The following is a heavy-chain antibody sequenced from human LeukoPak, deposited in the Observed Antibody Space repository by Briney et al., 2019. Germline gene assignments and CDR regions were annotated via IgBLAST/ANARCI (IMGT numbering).Heavy chain of an antibody. D-gene: IGHD6-19*01. Sequence: PSETLSLTCAVYGGSFSGYYWSWIRQPPGRGRGWFGEINHSGSTNYNPSLKSRVTISVDTSKNQFSLKLSSVTAADTAVYYCASHSSGAGAYYFDYWGQGTLVTVSS. CDR2: INHSGST. CDR1: GGSFSGYY. V-gene: IGHV4-34*01. CDR3: ASHSSGAGAYYFDY. J-gene: IGHJ4*02.